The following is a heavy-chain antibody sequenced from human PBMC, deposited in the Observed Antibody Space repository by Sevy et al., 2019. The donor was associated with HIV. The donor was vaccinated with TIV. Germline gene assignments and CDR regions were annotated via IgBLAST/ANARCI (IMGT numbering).Heavy chain of an antibody. CDR2: ISAYNGNT. D-gene: IGHD1-20*01. V-gene: IGHV1-18*01. Sequence: ASVKVSCKASGYTFTSYGISWVRQAPGQGLEWMGWISAYNGNTNYAQKLQGRVTMTTDTSTSTAYMELRRLRSDDTAVYYCARQGPSNNRYYYYYGMDVWGQGTTVTVSS. CDR1: GYTFTSYG. CDR3: ARQGPSNNRYYYYYGMDV. J-gene: IGHJ6*02.